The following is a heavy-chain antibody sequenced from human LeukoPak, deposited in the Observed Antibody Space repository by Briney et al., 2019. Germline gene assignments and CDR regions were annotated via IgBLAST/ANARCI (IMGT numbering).Heavy chain of an antibody. CDR2: LSKSGNT. Sequence: SQTLSLTHTLYGGSISSYYCSSDRLPPRKRLDWLGYLSKSGNTNYSPSLKSRVTIFGDPSKIQFSLRLSSVTAPATAVYYCARVSSGWQLAPFDPWGQGTLVAVSS. CDR1: GGSISSYY. V-gene: IGHV4-59*01. J-gene: IGHJ5*02. CDR3: ARVSSGWQLAPFDP. D-gene: IGHD6-6*01.